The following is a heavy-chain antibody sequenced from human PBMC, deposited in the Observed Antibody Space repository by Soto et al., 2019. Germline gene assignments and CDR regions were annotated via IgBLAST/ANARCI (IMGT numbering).Heavy chain of an antibody. D-gene: IGHD3-22*01. CDR1: GGTFSSYA. CDR2: IIPIFGTA. V-gene: IGHV1-69*13. CDR3: AKLAYDSSGYRDY. J-gene: IGHJ4*02. Sequence: ASVKVSCKASGGTFSSYAISWVRQAPGQGLEWMGGIIPIFGTANYAQKFQGRVTITADESTSTAYMELSSLRSEDTAVYYCAKLAYDSSGYRDYWGQGTLVTVSS.